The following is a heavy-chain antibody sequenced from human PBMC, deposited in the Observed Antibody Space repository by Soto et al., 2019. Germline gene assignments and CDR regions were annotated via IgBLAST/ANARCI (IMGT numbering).Heavy chain of an antibody. J-gene: IGHJ4*02. CDR1: GGSVRSSTYY. Sequence: QLRLQESVPGLVKSSETLSLTFTVSGGSVRSSTYYWGWIRQSPGKGLEWIGSIYYSGSTLNNPSLKSRVTISVETYTKQFSLKLMSVTAADTAIYYCTRHEGGAAAARPLDYWGQGTLVPVSS. D-gene: IGHD6-13*01. CDR2: IYYSGST. V-gene: IGHV4-39*01. CDR3: TRHEGGAAAARPLDY.